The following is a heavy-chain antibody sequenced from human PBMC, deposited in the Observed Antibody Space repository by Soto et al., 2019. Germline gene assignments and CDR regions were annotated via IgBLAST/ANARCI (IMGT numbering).Heavy chain of an antibody. CDR1: GGTFSSYA. V-gene: IGHV1-69*01. CDR2: IIPIFATA. D-gene: IGHD2-2*01. Sequence: QVQLVQFGAEVKKPGSSVKVSCKASGGTFSSYAISWVRQAPGQGLEWMGGIIPIFATANYAQKFKGRVLIPVDESTSTAYMELSSLRSEDTAVYYCARSVSFRYQLLKRGMDVWGQGTTVTVSS. J-gene: IGHJ6*02. CDR3: ARSVSFRYQLLKRGMDV.